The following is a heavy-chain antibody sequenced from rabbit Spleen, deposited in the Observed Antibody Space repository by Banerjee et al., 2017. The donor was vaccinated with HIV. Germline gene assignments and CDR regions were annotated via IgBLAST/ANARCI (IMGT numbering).Heavy chain of an antibody. CDR2: IEPIFGNT. J-gene: IGHJ4*01. V-gene: IGHV1S47*01. CDR3: VRDQAGNGDYGPSYLNL. D-gene: IGHD2-1*01. CDR1: GFDFSSYG. Sequence: QEQLMESGGGLVQPGGSLKLSCKASGFDFSSYGVSWVRQAPGKGLEWIGYIEPIFGNTYYANGVNGRFPISSHNAQNTLYLQLSSLTAADAATYFCVRDQAGNGDYGPSYLNLWGPGTLVTVS.